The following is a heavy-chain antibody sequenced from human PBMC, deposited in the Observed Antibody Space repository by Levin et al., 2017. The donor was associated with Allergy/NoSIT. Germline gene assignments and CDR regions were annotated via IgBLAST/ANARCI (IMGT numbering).Heavy chain of an antibody. Sequence: GGSLRLSCAASGFTFGSYGMHWVRQAPGKGLEWVAVIWYDGSNKNYADSVKGRYIISRDNSKNTLYLQMNSLRAEDTAVYYCARDLTVAGFDYWGQGTLVTVSS. CDR1: GFTFGSYG. CDR2: IWYDGSNK. D-gene: IGHD6-19*01. J-gene: IGHJ4*02. V-gene: IGHV3-33*01. CDR3: ARDLTVAGFDY.